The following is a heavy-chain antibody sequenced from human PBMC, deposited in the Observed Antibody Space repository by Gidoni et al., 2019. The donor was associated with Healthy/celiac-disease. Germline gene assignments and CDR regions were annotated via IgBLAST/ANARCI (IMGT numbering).Heavy chain of an antibody. Sequence: QVQLVASGGGLVKPGGSLSLSCAASGFTFRDHYLRWIRQAPGKGLEWVSYISSSGSTIYYADSVKGRFTISRDNAKNSLYLQMNSLRAEDTAVYYCAREIDIVVVVAAGPYGMDVWGQGTTVTVSS. V-gene: IGHV3-11*01. CDR3: AREIDIVVVVAAGPYGMDV. J-gene: IGHJ6*02. D-gene: IGHD2-15*01. CDR2: ISSSGSTI. CDR1: GFTFRDHY.